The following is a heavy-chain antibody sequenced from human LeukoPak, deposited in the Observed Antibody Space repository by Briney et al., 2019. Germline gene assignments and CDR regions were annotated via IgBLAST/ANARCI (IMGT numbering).Heavy chain of an antibody. D-gene: IGHD3-10*01. V-gene: IGHV1-69*05. J-gene: IGHJ4*02. CDR3: ARGPLWFGELLSYFDY. CDR2: IIPIFGTA. Sequence: SVKVSCKASGGTFSSYAISWVRQAPGQGLEWMGRIIPIFGTANYAQKFQGRVTITTDESTSTAYMELSRLRSDDTAVYYCARGPLWFGELLSYFDYWGQGTLVTVSS. CDR1: GGTFSSYA.